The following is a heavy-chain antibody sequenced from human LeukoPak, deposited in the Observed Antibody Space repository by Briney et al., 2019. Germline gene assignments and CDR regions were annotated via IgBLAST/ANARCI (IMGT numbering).Heavy chain of an antibody. V-gene: IGHV3-30*02. Sequence: GGSLRLSCAASGFTFSSYGMHWVRQAPGKGLEWVAFIRYDGSNKYYADFVKGRFTISRDNSKNTLYLQMNSLRAEDTAVYYCAKVRTVVVPAGGFDYWGQGTLVTVSS. CDR3: AKVRTVVVPAGGFDY. CDR2: IRYDGSNK. D-gene: IGHD2-2*01. CDR1: GFTFSSYG. J-gene: IGHJ4*02.